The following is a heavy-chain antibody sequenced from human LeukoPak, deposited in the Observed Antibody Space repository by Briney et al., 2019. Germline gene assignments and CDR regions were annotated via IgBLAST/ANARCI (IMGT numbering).Heavy chain of an antibody. V-gene: IGHV3-53*01. D-gene: IGHD4/OR15-4a*01. CDR2: IFPDGRT. CDR3: ARTKTVYGDFDY. Sequence: PGGSLRLSCAASGLTVTDNYFSWVRQAPGKGLEWVSVIFPDGRTYHADSVKGRFTISRDRPKNTLLLQMNSLRADDTALYHCARTKTVYGDFDYWGQGILVTVSS. J-gene: IGHJ4*02. CDR1: GLTVTDNY.